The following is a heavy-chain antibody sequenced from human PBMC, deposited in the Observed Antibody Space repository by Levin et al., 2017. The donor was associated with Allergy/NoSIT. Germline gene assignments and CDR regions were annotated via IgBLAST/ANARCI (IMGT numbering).Heavy chain of an antibody. V-gene: IGHV4-34*01. Sequence: SETLSLTCTLNGGSFSGFYCSWIRQAPGKGLEWIGEINHSGSTNYNPSLKSRVTISLDMSKNQFSLKLNSVTAADSAVYYCARGVSFRNYDSSGYYYYGMDVWGQGTTVTVSS. J-gene: IGHJ6*02. CDR3: ARGVSFRNYDSSGYYYYGMDV. CDR1: GGSFSGFY. D-gene: IGHD3-22*01. CDR2: INHSGST.